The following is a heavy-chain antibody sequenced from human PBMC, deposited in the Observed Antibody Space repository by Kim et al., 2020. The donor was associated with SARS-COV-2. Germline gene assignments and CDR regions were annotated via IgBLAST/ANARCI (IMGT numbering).Heavy chain of an antibody. CDR3: AKVYVPSAIFVADY. D-gene: IGHD2-2*02. Sequence: ADSVKGRFTISRDNSKNTLYLQMNSLRAEDTALYYCAKVYVPSAIFVADYWGQGTLVTVSS. V-gene: IGHV3-23*01. J-gene: IGHJ4*02.